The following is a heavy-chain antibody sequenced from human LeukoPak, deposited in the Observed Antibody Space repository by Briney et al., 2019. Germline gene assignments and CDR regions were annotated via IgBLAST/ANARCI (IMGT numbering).Heavy chain of an antibody. CDR1: GYTFTNYA. V-gene: IGHV7-4-1*02. Sequence: ASVKVSCKASGYTFTNYAMNWVRQAPGQGLEWMGWINTNTVNPTYAQGFTGRFVFSLDTSVSTAYLQISSLKAEDTAVYYCARAVIDYYDSSGYYYGYWGQGTLVTVSS. CDR3: ARAVIDYYDSSGYYYGY. J-gene: IGHJ4*02. CDR2: INTNTVNP. D-gene: IGHD3-22*01.